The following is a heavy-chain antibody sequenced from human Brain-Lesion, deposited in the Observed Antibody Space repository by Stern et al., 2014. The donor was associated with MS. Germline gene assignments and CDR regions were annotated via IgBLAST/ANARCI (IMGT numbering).Heavy chain of an antibody. J-gene: IGHJ6*02. Sequence: VQLVESGAEVKKPGASVKVSCKTSGYIFTGYYIHWVRQAPGQGLEWIAWINPKTGGTKYAQKFQGRVTMSRDTSISTAYVELSSLTSDDTAVYYCARDQRGITIFGVVTDYYYLGMDVWGQGTTVTVSS. V-gene: IGHV1-2*02. CDR1: GYIFTGYY. CDR3: ARDQRGITIFGVVTDYYYLGMDV. D-gene: IGHD3-3*01. CDR2: INPKTGGT.